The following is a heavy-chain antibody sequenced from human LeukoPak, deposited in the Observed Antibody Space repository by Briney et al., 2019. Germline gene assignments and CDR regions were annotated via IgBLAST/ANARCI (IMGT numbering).Heavy chain of an antibody. CDR3: ARETSGYYYGSGSLDY. CDR1: GFTFSSYE. D-gene: IGHD3-10*01. J-gene: IGHJ4*02. V-gene: IGHV3-48*03. CDR2: ISSSGGTI. Sequence: GGSLRLSCAASGFTFSSYEMNWVRQAPGKGLEWVSYISSSGGTIYYADSVKGRFTISRDNAKNSLYLQMNSLRAEDTAVYYCARETSGYYYGSGSLDYWGQGTLVTVSS.